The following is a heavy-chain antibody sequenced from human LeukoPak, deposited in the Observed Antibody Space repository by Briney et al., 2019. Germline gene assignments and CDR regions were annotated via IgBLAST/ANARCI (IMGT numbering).Heavy chain of an antibody. Sequence: GGSLRLSCAASGFTFSSYAMSWVRQAPGKALEWASTISGSGGSTYYADSVKGRFTISRDNSKNTLYLQMNSLRAEDTAVYYCAKDLYSGSYYVWDYWGQGTLVTVSS. CDR3: AKDLYSGSYYVWDY. CDR2: ISGSGGST. CDR1: GFTFSSYA. D-gene: IGHD1-26*01. V-gene: IGHV3-23*01. J-gene: IGHJ4*02.